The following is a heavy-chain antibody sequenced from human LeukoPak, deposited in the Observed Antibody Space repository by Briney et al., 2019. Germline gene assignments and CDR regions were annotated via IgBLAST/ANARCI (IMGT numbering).Heavy chain of an antibody. CDR1: GGSFSGYY. D-gene: IGHD3-10*01. CDR2: INHSGST. Sequence: SETLSLTCAVYGGSFSGYYWSWIRQPPGKGLEWIGEINHSGSTNYNPSLKSRVTISVDTSKNQFPLKLSSVTAADTAVYYCARGRRFGELFGYWGQGTLVTVSS. J-gene: IGHJ4*02. CDR3: ARGRRFGELFGY. V-gene: IGHV4-34*01.